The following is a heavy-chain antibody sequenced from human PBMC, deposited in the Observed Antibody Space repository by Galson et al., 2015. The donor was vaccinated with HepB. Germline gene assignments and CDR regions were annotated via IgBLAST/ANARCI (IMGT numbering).Heavy chain of an antibody. D-gene: IGHD5-24*01. V-gene: IGHV1-18*01. CDR3: ARGGMATIGGPTFDY. CDR2: INPSNGNT. J-gene: IGHJ4*02. CDR1: RYTFTKFR. Sequence: SVKVSCKAYRYTFTKFRISWVRQAPGQGLEWMGWINPSNGNTNYAQKFQERVIMTTDTSTSTTYMELRRLRSDDTAVYYCARGGMATIGGPTFDYWGQGTLVTVSS.